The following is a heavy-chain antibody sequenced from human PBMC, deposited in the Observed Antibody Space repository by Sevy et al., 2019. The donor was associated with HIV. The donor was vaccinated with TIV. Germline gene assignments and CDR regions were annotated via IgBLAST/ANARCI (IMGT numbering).Heavy chain of an antibody. J-gene: IGHJ4*02. V-gene: IGHV1-46*01. Sequence: ASVKVSCKASGYVLSYFHMHWVRQAPGQGPEWMGIIHPIGRDITYALKFQDRFTMTRDASTNTVYMDLSSLTSEDTAVYYCARGDSGSGRGFDYWGQGTLVTVSS. D-gene: IGHD3-10*01. CDR1: GYVLSYFH. CDR3: ARGDSGSGRGFDY. CDR2: IHPIGRDI.